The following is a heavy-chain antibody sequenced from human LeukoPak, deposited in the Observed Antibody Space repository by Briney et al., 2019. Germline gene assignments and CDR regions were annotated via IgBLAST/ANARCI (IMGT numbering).Heavy chain of an antibody. CDR2: ISRSSGSSI. V-gene: IGHV3-48*03. D-gene: IGHD6-19*01. CDR3: ARDSSGWYYFDY. Sequence: GGSLRLSCAASGLTLSAYAMNWVRQAPGKGLEWVSYISRSSGSSIYYADSVKGRFTISRDNAKNSLYLQMNSLRAEDTAVYYCARDSSGWYYFDYWGQGILVTVSS. J-gene: IGHJ4*02. CDR1: GLTLSAYA.